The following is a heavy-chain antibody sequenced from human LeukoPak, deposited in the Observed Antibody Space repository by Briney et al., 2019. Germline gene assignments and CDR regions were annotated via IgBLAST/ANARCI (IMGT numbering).Heavy chain of an antibody. CDR3: ARDPAVAGPTENPALLLPNDY. D-gene: IGHD6-19*01. V-gene: IGHV3-21*01. CDR1: GFTFSSYS. Sequence: PGGSLRLSCAASGFTFSSYSMNWVRQAPGKGLEWVSSISSSSSYIYYADSVKGRFTISRDNAKNSLYLQMNSLRAEDTAVYYCARDPAVAGPTENPALLLPNDYWGQGTLVTVSS. J-gene: IGHJ4*02. CDR2: ISSSSSYI.